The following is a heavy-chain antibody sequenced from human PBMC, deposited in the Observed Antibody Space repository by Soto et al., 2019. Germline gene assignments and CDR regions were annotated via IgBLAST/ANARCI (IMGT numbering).Heavy chain of an antibody. V-gene: IGHV3-7*01. CDR2: IKQDGSER. Sequence: GSLSLSCAASGFTLSCHWISWVRPAPGKRLEWVANIKQDGSERYYVDSVKGRFSISRDNAENSLYLQMTGLRAEDTAVYYCAREDTYGLYVDDWGQGTLVTVSS. CDR1: GFTLSCHW. D-gene: IGHD5-18*01. J-gene: IGHJ4*02. CDR3: AREDTYGLYVDD.